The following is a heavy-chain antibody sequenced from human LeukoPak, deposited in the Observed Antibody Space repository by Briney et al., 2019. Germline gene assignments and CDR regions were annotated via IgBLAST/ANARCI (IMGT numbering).Heavy chain of an antibody. CDR3: ARDDSSRDDSGGYHY. V-gene: IGHV4-4*07. J-gene: IGHJ4*02. CDR1: GEPINSYH. Sequence: SETLSLTCTVSGEPINSYHWSWIRQPAGKGLEWIGRIHMSGSTNYNPSLRSRVATSMDNSKSQFSLKLKSVTAADTAVYYCARDDSSRDDSGGYHYWGQGTLVTISS. D-gene: IGHD3-22*01. CDR2: IHMSGST.